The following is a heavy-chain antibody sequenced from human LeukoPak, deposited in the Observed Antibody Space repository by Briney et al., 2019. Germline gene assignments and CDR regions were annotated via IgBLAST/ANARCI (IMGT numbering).Heavy chain of an antibody. V-gene: IGHV3-23*01. CDR3: ATDLTGYSSGFRYFDY. J-gene: IGHJ4*02. D-gene: IGHD6-19*01. CDR1: GFTFGSYA. CDR2: ISGSDGST. Sequence: GGSLRLSCAASGFTFGSYAMSWVRQAPGKGLEWVSAISGSDGSTYYADSVKGRFTISRDNSKNTLYLQMNSLRAEDTAVYYCATDLTGYSSGFRYFDYWGQGTLVTVSS.